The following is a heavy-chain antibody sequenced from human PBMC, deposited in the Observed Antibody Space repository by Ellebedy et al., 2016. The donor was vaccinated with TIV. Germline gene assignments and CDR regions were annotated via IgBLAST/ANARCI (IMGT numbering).Heavy chain of an antibody. D-gene: IGHD3-22*01. CDR2: ISWNSGSR. J-gene: IGHJ4*02. CDR3: AKGRGGGSDTSAPRYYFDY. CDR1: GFRFDEYA. Sequence: PGGSLRLSCAASGFRFDEYAMHWVRQAPGKGLEWVSGISWNSGSRDSVGAVKGRFTISRDNAKNSLYLQMNSLRAEDTAVYYCAKGRGGGSDTSAPRYYFDYWGLGTLVTVSS. V-gene: IGHV3-9*01.